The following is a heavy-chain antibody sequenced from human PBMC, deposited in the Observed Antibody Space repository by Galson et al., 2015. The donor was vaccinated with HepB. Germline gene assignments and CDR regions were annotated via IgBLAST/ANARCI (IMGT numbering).Heavy chain of an antibody. CDR1: GFTFSSYS. V-gene: IGHV3-21*01. CDR2: ISSSSSYI. J-gene: IGHJ6*03. CDR3: ARDTPPLRYFDWFPDTSYYYYYYMDV. Sequence: SLRLSCAASGFTFSSYSMNWVRQAPGKGLEWVSSISSSSSYIYYADSVKGRFTISRDNAKNSLYLQMNSLRAEDTAVYYCARDTPPLRYFDWFPDTSYYYYYYMDVWGKGTTVTVSS. D-gene: IGHD3-9*01.